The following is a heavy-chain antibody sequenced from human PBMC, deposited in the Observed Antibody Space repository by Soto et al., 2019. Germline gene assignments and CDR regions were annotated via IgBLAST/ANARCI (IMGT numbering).Heavy chain of an antibody. D-gene: IGHD3-22*01. J-gene: IGHJ5*02. CDR1: GGTFSSYA. V-gene: IGHV1-69*13. CDR2: IIPLFGTA. Sequence: GASVKVSCKASGGTFSSYAISWVRQAPGQGLEWMGGIIPLFGTANYAQKLQGRVTITADESASTAYMELSSLRSEDTAVYYCARDYYDSRAYPNWFDPWGQGTLVTVSS. CDR3: ARDYYDSRAYPNWFDP.